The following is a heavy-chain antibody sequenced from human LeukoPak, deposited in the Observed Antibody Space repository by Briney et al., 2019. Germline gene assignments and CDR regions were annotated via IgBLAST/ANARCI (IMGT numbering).Heavy chain of an antibody. CDR3: ARGYCSGGSCYHLDY. CDR2: INHSGST. J-gene: IGHJ4*02. CDR1: GGSISSSSYY. Sequence: SETLSLTCTVSGGSISSSSYYWGWIRQPPGKGLEWIGEINHSGSTNYNPSLKSRVTISVDTSKNQFSLKLSSVTAADTAVYYCARGYCSGGSCYHLDYWGQGTLVTVSS. D-gene: IGHD2-15*01. V-gene: IGHV4-39*07.